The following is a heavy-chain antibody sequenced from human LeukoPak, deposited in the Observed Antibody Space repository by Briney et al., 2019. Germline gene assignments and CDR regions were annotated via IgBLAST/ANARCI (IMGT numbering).Heavy chain of an antibody. CDR2: IYYSGST. CDR1: GGSISSSSYY. CDR3: AREYYDSNKAPAFDI. D-gene: IGHD3-22*01. Sequence: SETLSLTSTVSGGSISSSSYYWGWIRQPPGKGLEWIGSIYYSGSTYYNPSLKSRVTISVDTSKNHFSLKLSSVTAADTAVYYCAREYYDSNKAPAFDIWGQGTMVTVSS. V-gene: IGHV4-39*02. J-gene: IGHJ3*02.